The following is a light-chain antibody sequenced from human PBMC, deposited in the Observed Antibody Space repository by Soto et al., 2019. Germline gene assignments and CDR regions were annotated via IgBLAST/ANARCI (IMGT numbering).Light chain of an antibody. CDR2: SSN. Sequence: QSVLTQPHSASGTPGQRVTISCSGSSSNIGSNSVHWFQQVPGTAPKPLIYSSNQRPSGVPDRFSGSKSGTSASLAISGLQSEDEADYYCAAWDDSLNGYVFGTGTRSPS. V-gene: IGLV1-44*01. CDR3: AAWDDSLNGYV. J-gene: IGLJ1*01. CDR1: SSNIGSNS.